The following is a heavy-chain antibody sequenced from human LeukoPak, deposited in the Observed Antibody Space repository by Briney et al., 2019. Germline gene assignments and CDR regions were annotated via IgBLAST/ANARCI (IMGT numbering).Heavy chain of an antibody. Sequence: ASVKVSYKASGYTFTSYYMHWVRQAPGQGLEWMGIINPSGGSTSYAQKFQGRVTMTRDMSTSTVYMELSSPRSEDTAVYYCAGGAVAGTGDAFDIWGQGTMVTVSS. CDR2: INPSGGST. CDR1: GYTFTSYY. J-gene: IGHJ3*02. V-gene: IGHV1-46*01. D-gene: IGHD6-19*01. CDR3: AGGAVAGTGDAFDI.